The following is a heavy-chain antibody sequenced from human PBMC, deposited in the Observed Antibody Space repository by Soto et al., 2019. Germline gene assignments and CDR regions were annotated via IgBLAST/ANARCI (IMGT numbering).Heavy chain of an antibody. CDR1: GYSISSGYY. Sequence: PSETLSLTCAVSGYSISSGYYWGWIRQPPGKGLEWIGSIYHSGSTYYNPSLKSRVAISVDTSKNQFSLKLSSVTAADTAVYYCARAPTSYSSSSQFFDPWGQGTLVTVSS. CDR3: ARAPTSYSSSSQFFDP. J-gene: IGHJ5*02. V-gene: IGHV4-38-2*01. CDR2: IYHSGST. D-gene: IGHD6-6*01.